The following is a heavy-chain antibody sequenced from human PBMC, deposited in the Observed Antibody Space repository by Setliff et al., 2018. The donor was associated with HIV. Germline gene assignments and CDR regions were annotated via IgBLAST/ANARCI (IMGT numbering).Heavy chain of an antibody. V-gene: IGHV1-8*02. CDR1: GYTFTSYY. Sequence: ASVKVSCKASGYTFTSYYIHWVRQAPGQGLEWVGWMNPNSGNTGYAQKFQGRVTLTRNTSISTAYMELSSLRSEDTAVYYCARDRSYYPNYFDYWGQGTLVTVSS. J-gene: IGHJ4*02. D-gene: IGHD1-26*01. CDR2: MNPNSGNT. CDR3: ARDRSYYPNYFDY.